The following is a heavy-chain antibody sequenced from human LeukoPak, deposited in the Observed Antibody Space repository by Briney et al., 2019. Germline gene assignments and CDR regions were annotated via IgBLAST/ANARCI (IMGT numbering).Heavy chain of an antibody. V-gene: IGHV3-21*01. CDR1: GFTFSSYS. CDR3: AREPVHYYDSSGYSDYFDY. D-gene: IGHD3-22*01. Sequence: PGGSLRLSCAASGFTFSSYSMNWVRQALGKGLEWVSSISSSSSYIYYADSVKGRFTISRDNAKNSLYLQMNSLRAEDTAVYYCAREPVHYYDSSGYSDYFDYWGQGTLVTVSS. CDR2: ISSSSSYI. J-gene: IGHJ4*02.